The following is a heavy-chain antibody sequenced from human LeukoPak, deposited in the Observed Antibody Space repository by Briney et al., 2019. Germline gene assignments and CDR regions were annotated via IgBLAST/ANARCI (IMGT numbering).Heavy chain of an antibody. J-gene: IGHJ4*02. D-gene: IGHD6-13*01. V-gene: IGHV3-7*04. CDR3: ARARDAAFDY. Sequence: GGSLRLSCAASGFTFSINWMTWVRQAPGKGLKWVANIKQDGSESYYVDSVKGRFTISRDNAKNSLYLQMNSLRAEDTAVYYCARARDAAFDYWGQGTLVTVSS. CDR1: GFTFSINW. CDR2: IKQDGSES.